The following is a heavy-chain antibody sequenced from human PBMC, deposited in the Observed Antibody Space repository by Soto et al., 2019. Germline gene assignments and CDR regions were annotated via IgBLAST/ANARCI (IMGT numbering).Heavy chain of an antibody. CDR3: ARGPVAGSDF. CDR1: GYTFTSYG. D-gene: IGHD6-19*01. J-gene: IGHJ4*02. Sequence: QVHLVQSGPEVKKPAASVRVSCKASGYTFTSYGIVWVRQAPGQGLEWMGWISPYTGETRSAEKFQDRVTLTTDTSTNTAYMDLRSLTSDDTAVYVCARGPVAGSDFWGQGTLVTVSS. CDR2: ISPYTGET. V-gene: IGHV1-18*01.